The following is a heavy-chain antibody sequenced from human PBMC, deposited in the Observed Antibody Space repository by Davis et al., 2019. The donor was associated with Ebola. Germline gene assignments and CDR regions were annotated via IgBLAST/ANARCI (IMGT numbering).Heavy chain of an antibody. J-gene: IGHJ4*02. Sequence: PGGSLRLSCAASGFTFSSYAMHWVRQAPGKGLEWVAVISYDGSNKYYADSVKGRFTISRDNSKNSLYLQMNSLRAEDTAVYYCASDIVVVPAAHEVDYWGQGTLVTVSS. D-gene: IGHD2-2*01. CDR2: ISYDGSNK. V-gene: IGHV3-30-3*01. CDR3: ASDIVVVPAAHEVDY. CDR1: GFTFSSYA.